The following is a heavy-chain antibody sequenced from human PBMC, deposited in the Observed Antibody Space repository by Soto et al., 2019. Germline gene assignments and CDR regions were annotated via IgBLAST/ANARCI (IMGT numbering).Heavy chain of an antibody. V-gene: IGHV1-3*04. J-gene: IGHJ6*02. D-gene: IGHD5-12*01. CDR3: GRVGGYCGYQLIYYYYIGMDV. Sequence: ASVKVACKASGYAFSSYAMHWVRQAPGQRLEWMGWINIGSGNTEYSQNFQDRITITRDTSASTVYMELSSLRSEDTAVYYWGRVGGYCGYQLIYYYYIGMDVGGQGTTVPVSS. CDR1: GYAFSSYA. CDR2: INIGSGNT.